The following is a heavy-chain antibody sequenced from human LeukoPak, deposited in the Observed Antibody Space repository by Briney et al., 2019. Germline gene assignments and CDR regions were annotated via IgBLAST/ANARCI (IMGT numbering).Heavy chain of an antibody. J-gene: IGHJ2*01. CDR3: AKDFSSSSLGSWYFDL. V-gene: IGHV3-30*02. Sequence: PGWSLRLSCAASGFTFSDYGMHWVRQAPGKGLEWVAFIRYDASNKYYGDSVKGRFTVSRDNVKNTLYLQMNSLRTEDTAVYYCAKDFSSSSLGSWYFDLWGRGALVTVYS. CDR2: IRYDASNK. D-gene: IGHD6-13*01. CDR1: GFTFSDYG.